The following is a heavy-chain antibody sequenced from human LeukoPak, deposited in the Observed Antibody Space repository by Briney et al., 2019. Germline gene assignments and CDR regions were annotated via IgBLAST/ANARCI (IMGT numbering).Heavy chain of an antibody. CDR1: GFTFSSSW. J-gene: IGHJ4*02. D-gene: IGHD3-16*02. CDR2: IKPDGSET. V-gene: IGHV3-7*05. CDR3: ARVRFVSSKAYFDY. Sequence: GGSLRLSCAASGFTFSSSWMIWVRQAPGKGLEWVANIKPDGSETYYVDSVKGRFTISRDNAKNSLYLQMNSLRAEDTAVYYCARVRFVSSKAYFDYWGQGTLVTVSS.